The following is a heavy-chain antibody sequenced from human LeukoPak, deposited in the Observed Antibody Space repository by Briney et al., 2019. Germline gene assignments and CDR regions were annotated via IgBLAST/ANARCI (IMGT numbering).Heavy chain of an antibody. CDR1: GGSISSYY. J-gene: IGHJ3*02. Sequence: SETLSLTCTVSGGSISSYYWSWLRQPPGKGLEYIGYTHYSGATNYNPSLKSRVTISLDTSGNQFSLKLSSVTAADTAVYYCAGGYCGGACQLGGVDMWGQGTMVTVSS. V-gene: IGHV4-59*01. CDR3: AGGYCGGACQLGGVDM. CDR2: THYSGAT. D-gene: IGHD2-21*02.